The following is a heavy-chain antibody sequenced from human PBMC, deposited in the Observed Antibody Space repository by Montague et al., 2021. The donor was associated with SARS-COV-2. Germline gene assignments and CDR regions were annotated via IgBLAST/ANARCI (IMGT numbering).Heavy chain of an antibody. CDR1: GFTFSDYY. V-gene: IGHV3-11*05. J-gene: IGHJ3*02. CDR2: ISSSSSYT. CDR3: ARGVGRYNWNDYDVFDI. D-gene: IGHD1-1*01. Sequence: SLRLSCAASGFTFSDYYMSWIRQAPGKGLEWVSYISSSSSYTNYADSVKGRFTISGDNAKNSLYLQMNSLRAEDTALYFCARGVGRYNWNDYDVFDIWGQGTMVTVSS.